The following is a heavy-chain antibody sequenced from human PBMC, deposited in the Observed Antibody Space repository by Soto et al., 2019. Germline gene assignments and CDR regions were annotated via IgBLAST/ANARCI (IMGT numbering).Heavy chain of an antibody. CDR1: GFTFSDYG. Sequence: GGSLRLSCAASGFTFSDYGMSWVRQAPGKGLEWVSGVSGSGDSGTGDRTYYADSVKGRFTISRDNSKNTLYLQMNSLRAEDTAVCYCAKDEKGVIADYFDCWGQGTLVTVSS. CDR3: AKDEKGVIADYFDC. D-gene: IGHD3-10*01. CDR2: VSGSGDSGTGDRT. J-gene: IGHJ4*02. V-gene: IGHV3-23*01.